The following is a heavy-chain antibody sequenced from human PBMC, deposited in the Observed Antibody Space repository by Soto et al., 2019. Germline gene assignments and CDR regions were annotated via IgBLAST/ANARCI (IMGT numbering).Heavy chain of an antibody. CDR3: ARSSWGESFYYYYGMDV. J-gene: IGHJ6*02. D-gene: IGHD3-16*01. CDR2: IYYSGST. Sequence: SETLSLICTVSGGSISSYYWIWIRQPPGKGLEWIGYIYYSGSTNYNPSLKSRVTISVDTSKNQFSLKLSSVTAADTAVYYCARSSWGESFYYYYGMDVWGQGTTVTVSS. CDR1: GGSISSYY. V-gene: IGHV4-59*01.